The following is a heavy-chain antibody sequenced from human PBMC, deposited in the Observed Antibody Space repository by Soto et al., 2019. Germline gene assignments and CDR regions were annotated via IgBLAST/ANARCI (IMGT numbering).Heavy chain of an antibody. CDR3: ASSPYYYDSSGYYYGGIY. D-gene: IGHD3-22*01. Sequence: ASVKVSCKASGGTFSSYAISWVRQAPEQGLEWMGGIIPIFGTANYAQKFQGRVTITADESTSTAYMELSSLRSEDTAVYYCASSPYYYDSSGYYYGGIYWGQGTLVTVSS. CDR2: IIPIFGTA. V-gene: IGHV1-69*13. CDR1: GGTFSSYA. J-gene: IGHJ4*02.